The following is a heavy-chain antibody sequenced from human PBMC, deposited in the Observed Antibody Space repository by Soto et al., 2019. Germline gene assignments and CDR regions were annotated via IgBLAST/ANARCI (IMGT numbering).Heavy chain of an antibody. Sequence: PGGSLRLSCVASEFTFNSYAMSWVRQAPGMGLEWVSSIIGSGAITYYADSVKGRFTISRDNSKSTLYLQMNSLRVEDTALYYCAKDARDTGGNSGIDYWGQGTLVTVS. J-gene: IGHJ4*02. CDR2: IIGSGAIT. V-gene: IGHV3-23*01. CDR3: AKDARDTGGNSGIDY. D-gene: IGHD2-21*02. CDR1: EFTFNSYA.